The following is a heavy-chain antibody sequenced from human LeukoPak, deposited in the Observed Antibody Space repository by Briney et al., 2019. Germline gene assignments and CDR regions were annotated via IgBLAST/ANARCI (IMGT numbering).Heavy chain of an antibody. J-gene: IGHJ4*02. V-gene: IGHV3-23*01. CDR3: AKDPYGSGRSYFDY. Sequence: PGGSLRLSCAASGFTFSSYAMSWVRQAPGKGLEWVSAISGSGGSTYYADSVKGRFTISRDNSKNTLYLQMNSLRAEDTAVYYCAKDPYGSGRSYFDYWGQGTLSPSPQ. CDR1: GFTFSSYA. CDR2: ISGSGGST. D-gene: IGHD3-10*01.